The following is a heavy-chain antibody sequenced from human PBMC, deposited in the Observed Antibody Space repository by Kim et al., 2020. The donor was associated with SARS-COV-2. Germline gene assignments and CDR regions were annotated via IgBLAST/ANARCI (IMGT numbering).Heavy chain of an antibody. CDR1: GFTFSSYA. J-gene: IGHJ6*01. D-gene: IGHD5-12*01. Sequence: GGSLRLSCAASGFTFSSYAMHWVRQAPGKGLEWVAVISYDGSNKYYADSVKGRFTISRDNSKNKLYLQMNSLRAEDTAVYYCARDKVLGMATNPNPYGM. CDR2: ISYDGSNK. V-gene: IGHV3-30*04. CDR3: ARDKVLGMATNPNPYGM.